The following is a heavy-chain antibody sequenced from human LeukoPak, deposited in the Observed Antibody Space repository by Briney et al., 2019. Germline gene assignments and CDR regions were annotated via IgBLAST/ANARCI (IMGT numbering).Heavy chain of an antibody. J-gene: IGHJ4*02. V-gene: IGHV3-21*01. Sequence: GGSLRLSCAASGFIFSSAWMSWVRQAPGKGLEWVSSISSSSSYIYYADSVKGRFTISRDNAKNSLYLQMNSLRAEDTAVYYCARGGPDRDYFDYWGQGTLVTVSS. CDR1: GFIFSSAW. D-gene: IGHD1-14*01. CDR3: ARGGPDRDYFDY. CDR2: ISSSSSYI.